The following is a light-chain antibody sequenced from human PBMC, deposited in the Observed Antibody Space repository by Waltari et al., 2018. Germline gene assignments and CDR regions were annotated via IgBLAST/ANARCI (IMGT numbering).Light chain of an antibody. CDR2: QDD. V-gene: IGLV3-1*01. CDR3: QAWDDTTAWV. J-gene: IGLJ3*02. Sequence: SYKLTQTPSLAVSPGQTASITCSGANMRHKYVCWYQQKTGQSPELVIYQDDNRPSGIPERFSGSNSGDTATLTISGTQPMDEADYYCQAWDDTTAWVFGGGTKLTVL. CDR1: NMRHKY.